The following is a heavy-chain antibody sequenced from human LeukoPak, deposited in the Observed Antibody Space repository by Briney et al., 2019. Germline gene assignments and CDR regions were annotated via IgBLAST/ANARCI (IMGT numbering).Heavy chain of an antibody. V-gene: IGHV3-30-3*01. CDR3: AREVGGKLDY. Sequence: GGSLRPSCAASGFTFSSYTMHWVRQAPGKGLEWVAVISYDENNKYYADSVKGRFTISRDNSKNTLHLQMNSLRAEDTAVYYCAREVGGKLDYWGQGTLVTVSS. D-gene: IGHD1-26*01. J-gene: IGHJ4*02. CDR1: GFTFSSYT. CDR2: ISYDENNK.